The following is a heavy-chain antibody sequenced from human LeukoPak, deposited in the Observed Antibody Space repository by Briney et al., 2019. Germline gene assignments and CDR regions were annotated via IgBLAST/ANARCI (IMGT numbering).Heavy chain of an antibody. CDR2: ISAYNGNT. J-gene: IGHJ4*02. CDR1: GYTFTSYG. D-gene: IGHD1-26*01. V-gene: IGHV1-18*01. Sequence: GPVKVSCKASGYTFTSYGISWVRQAPGQGLEWMGWISAYNGNTNYAQKLQGRVTMTTDTSTSTAYMELRSLRSDDTAVYYCARGASQSSGSWGRPADLWGQGTLVTVSS. CDR3: ARGASQSSGSWGRPADL.